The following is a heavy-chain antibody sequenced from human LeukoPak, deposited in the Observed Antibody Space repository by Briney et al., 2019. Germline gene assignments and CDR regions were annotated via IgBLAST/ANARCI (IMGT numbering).Heavy chain of an antibody. CDR3: AGDYGSGSYRFDY. CDR1: GGSISSYY. D-gene: IGHD3-10*01. J-gene: IGHJ4*02. Sequence: PSETLSLTCTVSGGSISSYYWSWIRQPPGKGLEWIGYIYYSGSTTYNPSLKSRVTISLDTSNNQFSLKLSSVTAADTAVYYCAGDYGSGSYRFDYWGQGTLVTVSS. CDR2: IYYSGST. V-gene: IGHV4-59*12.